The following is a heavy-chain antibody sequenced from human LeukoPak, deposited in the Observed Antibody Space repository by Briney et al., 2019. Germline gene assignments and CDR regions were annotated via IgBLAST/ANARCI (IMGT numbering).Heavy chain of an antibody. J-gene: IGHJ4*02. V-gene: IGHV1-18*04. Sequence: ASVKVSCKAPGYSFSSYSYSISWVRQAPGQGLEWMGWIREYNDNTNYAQKFQGRVTMTIDTSTSTAHMGLGSRRIDDTAVYFCARDERARGTNLLVHWGGGTLDTVSS. CDR1: GYSFSSYSYS. CDR3: ARDERARGTNLLVH. D-gene: IGHD1-1*01. CDR2: IREYNDNT.